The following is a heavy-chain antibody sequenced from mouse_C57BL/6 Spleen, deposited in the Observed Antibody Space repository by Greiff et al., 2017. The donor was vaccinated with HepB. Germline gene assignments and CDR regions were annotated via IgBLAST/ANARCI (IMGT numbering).Heavy chain of an antibody. CDR1: GYSITSGYY. CDR2: ISYDGSN. V-gene: IGHV3-6*01. Sequence: ESGPGLVKPSPSLSLTCSVTGYSITSGYYWNWIRQFPGNKLEWMGYISYDGSNNYNPSLKNRISITRDTSKNQFFLKLNSVTTEDTATYYCARVRYYDYDYWYFDVWGTGTTVTVSS. J-gene: IGHJ1*03. CDR3: ARVRYYDYDYWYFDV. D-gene: IGHD2-4*01.